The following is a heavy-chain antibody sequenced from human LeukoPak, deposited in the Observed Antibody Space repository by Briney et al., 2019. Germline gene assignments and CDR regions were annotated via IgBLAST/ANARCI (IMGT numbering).Heavy chain of an antibody. V-gene: IGHV3-15*01. CDR2: IKSKTDGGIT. CDR3: TTEMGELPR. J-gene: IGHJ4*02. Sequence: GGSLRLSCAASGFTFSNAWMSWVRQAPGKGLEWVGRIKSKTDGGITDYAAPVKGRFTISRDDSKNTLYLQMNSLKTEDTAVYYCTTEMGELPRWGQGTLVTVSS. CDR1: GFTFSNAW. D-gene: IGHD1-26*01.